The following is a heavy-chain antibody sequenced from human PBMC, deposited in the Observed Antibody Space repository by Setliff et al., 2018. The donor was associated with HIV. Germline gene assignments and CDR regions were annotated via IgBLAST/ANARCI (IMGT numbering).Heavy chain of an antibody. J-gene: IGHJ6*03. CDR3: ARVAGGDIVVVIAATPYYYYMDV. CDR1: GYTFTSYG. V-gene: IGHV1-18*01. CDR2: ISAYNGNT. Sequence: ASVKVSCKASGYTFTSYGISWVRQAPGQGLEWMGWISAYNGNTNYAQKLQGRVTMTTDTSTRTAYMELRSLRSDDTAVYYCARVAGGDIVVVIAATPYYYYMDVWGQGTTVTVSS. D-gene: IGHD2-15*01.